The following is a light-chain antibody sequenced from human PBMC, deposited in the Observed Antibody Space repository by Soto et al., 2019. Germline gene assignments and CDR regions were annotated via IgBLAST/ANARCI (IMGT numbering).Light chain of an antibody. Sequence: EIVLTQSPGTLSLSPGERATLSCRASQSVSSSYLAWYQQKPGQAPRLLIYGASSRATGIPDRFSGSGSGTDFTFTISRLEPEVFAVYYCQQYGSSPFTFGPGTKVDIK. CDR1: QSVSSSY. J-gene: IGKJ3*01. V-gene: IGKV3-20*01. CDR3: QQYGSSPFT. CDR2: GAS.